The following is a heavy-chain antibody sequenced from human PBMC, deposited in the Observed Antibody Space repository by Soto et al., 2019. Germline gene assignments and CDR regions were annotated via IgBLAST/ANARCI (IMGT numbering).Heavy chain of an antibody. D-gene: IGHD5-12*01. CDR3: ARGRYSGYAFYGMDV. CDR2: MYHSGST. J-gene: IGHJ6*02. CDR1: GGSISSGGYS. V-gene: IGHV4-30-2*01. Sequence: SETLSLTCAVSGGSISSGGYSWSWIRQPPGKGLEWIGYMYHSGSTYYNPSLKSRVTISIDRSKNQFSLKLSSVTAADTAVYYCARGRYSGYAFYGMDVWGQGTTVTVSS.